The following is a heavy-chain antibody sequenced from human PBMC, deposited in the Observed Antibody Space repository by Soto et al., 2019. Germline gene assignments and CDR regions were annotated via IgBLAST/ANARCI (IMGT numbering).Heavy chain of an antibody. CDR1: GGSFSGYY. Sequence: PSETLSLTCAVYGGSFSGYYWSWIRQPPGKGLEWIGYINYTGSTNYNPSLKSRVAISVDTSKNQFSLKLSSVTAADTAVYYCARLSSIVVVVAATSYYYYMDVWGKGTTVTVSS. D-gene: IGHD2-15*01. CDR2: INYTGST. J-gene: IGHJ6*03. CDR3: ARLSSIVVVVAATSYYYYMDV. V-gene: IGHV4-34*01.